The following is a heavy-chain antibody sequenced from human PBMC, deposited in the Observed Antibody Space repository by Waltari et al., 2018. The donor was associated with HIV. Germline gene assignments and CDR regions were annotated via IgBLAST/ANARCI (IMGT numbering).Heavy chain of an antibody. CDR1: GGSVSSSSYF. D-gene: IGHD1-26*01. CDR3: ARHALRVGAAYWNFDL. J-gene: IGHJ2*01. CDR2: IYYTGRA. Sequence: QLQLQESGPGLVKPSETLSLTCTVSGGSVSSSSYFWGWIRQPPGKGLEWIGRIYYTGRAYYNPSRKSRVTISVDTSKNQFSLKVTSVTAADTAVYYCARHALRVGAAYWNFDLWGRGTLVTGSS. V-gene: IGHV4-39*01.